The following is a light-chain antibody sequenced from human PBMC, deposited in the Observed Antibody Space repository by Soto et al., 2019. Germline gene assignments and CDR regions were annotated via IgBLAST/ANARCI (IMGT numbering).Light chain of an antibody. Sequence: DLQLTQSPSFMSASVGDRVTITCRASQGISSRLAWYQQKPGQSPKLLIYAASALHSEVPSRFSGSGSGTEFTLTISSLQPEDFATYYCQQVHIYPLTFGQGTKVEIK. J-gene: IGKJ1*01. CDR2: AAS. V-gene: IGKV1-9*01. CDR1: QGISSR. CDR3: QQVHIYPLT.